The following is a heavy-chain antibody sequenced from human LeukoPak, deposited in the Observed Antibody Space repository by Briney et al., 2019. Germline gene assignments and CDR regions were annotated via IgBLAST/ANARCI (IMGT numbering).Heavy chain of an antibody. CDR2: IYYSGTT. Sequence: SETLSLTCTVSGGSISSYYWSWIRQPPGKGLEWIGYIYYSGTTNYNSSLKSRVTISVDMSKNQFSLKLSSVTAADTAVYYCARGQAPHYFDYWGQGTLVTVSS. J-gene: IGHJ4*02. CDR1: GGSISSYY. V-gene: IGHV4-59*01. CDR3: ARGQAPHYFDY.